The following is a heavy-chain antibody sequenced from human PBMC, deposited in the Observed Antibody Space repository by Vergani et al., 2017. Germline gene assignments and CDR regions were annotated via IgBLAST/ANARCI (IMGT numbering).Heavy chain of an antibody. J-gene: IGHJ6*03. CDR1: GFTFSGSA. Sequence: EVQLLESGGGLVQPGGSLRLSCAASGFTFSGSAMHWVRQASGKGLEWVGRIRRKANSYATAYAASVKGRFTISRDDSKNTAYLQMNSLKTEDTAVYYCTSRGYSYGPYYMDVWGKGTTVTVSS. V-gene: IGHV3-73*01. CDR2: IRRKANSYAT. D-gene: IGHD5-18*01. CDR3: TSRGYSYGPYYMDV.